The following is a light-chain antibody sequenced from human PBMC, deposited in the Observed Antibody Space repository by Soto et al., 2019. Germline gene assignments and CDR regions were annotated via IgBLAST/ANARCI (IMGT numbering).Light chain of an antibody. V-gene: IGLV1-36*01. Sequence: VLAQPPSVSEAPRQRVTISCSGSSSNIGNNAVNWYQQLPGKAPKLLIYYDDLLPSGVSDRFSGSKSGTSASLAISGLQSEDEADYYCAAWDDSLNGYVFGTGTKVTVL. CDR2: YDD. J-gene: IGLJ1*01. CDR1: SSNIGNNA. CDR3: AAWDDSLNGYV.